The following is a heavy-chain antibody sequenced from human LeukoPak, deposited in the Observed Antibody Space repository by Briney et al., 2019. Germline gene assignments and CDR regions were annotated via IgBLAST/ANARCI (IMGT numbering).Heavy chain of an antibody. CDR3: ARGSRLTYYDFWSGYYPFDY. CDR1: GYTFTSYD. V-gene: IGHV1-8*01. J-gene: IGHJ4*02. Sequence: ASVKVSCKASGYTFTSYDINWVRQATGQGLEWMGWMNPNSGNTGYAQKFQGRVTMTRNTSISTAYMELSSLRSEDTAVYHCARGSRLTYYDFWSGYYPFDYWGQGTLVTVSS. D-gene: IGHD3-3*01. CDR2: MNPNSGNT.